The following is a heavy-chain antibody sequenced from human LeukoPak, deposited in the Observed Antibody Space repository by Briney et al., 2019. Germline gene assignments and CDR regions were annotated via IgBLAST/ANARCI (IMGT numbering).Heavy chain of an antibody. J-gene: IGHJ1*01. V-gene: IGHV4-39*07. CDR2: LNYSGTT. CDR1: GGSISGSTSY. Sequence: SETLSLTCTVSGGSISGSTSYWGWIRQSPGKGLEWIGLLNYSGTTYYNPSFKSRVTISIDTSKNQFSLMLSSVTAADTAVCYCARYLDYGGNSRVFQHWGQGTLVTVSS. D-gene: IGHD4-23*01. CDR3: ARYLDYGGNSRVFQH.